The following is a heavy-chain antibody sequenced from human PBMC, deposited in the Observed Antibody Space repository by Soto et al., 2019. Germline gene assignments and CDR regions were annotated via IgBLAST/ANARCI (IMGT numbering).Heavy chain of an antibody. J-gene: IGHJ4*02. CDR3: ASQYYDFWSGFGYYFDY. CDR2: IYYSGST. V-gene: IGHV4-61*01. CDR1: GGSVSSGSYY. Sequence: SETLSLTCTVSGGSVSSGSYYWSRIRQPPGKGLEWIGYIYYSGSTNYNPSLKSRVTISVDTSKNQFSLKLSSVTAADTAVYYCASQYYDFWSGFGYYFDYWGQGTLVTVSS. D-gene: IGHD3-3*01.